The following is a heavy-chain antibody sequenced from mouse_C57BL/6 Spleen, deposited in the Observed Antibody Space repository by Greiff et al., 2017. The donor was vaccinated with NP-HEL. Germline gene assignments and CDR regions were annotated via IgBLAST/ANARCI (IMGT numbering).Heavy chain of an antibody. CDR1: GYTFTSYW. CDR2: LYPSDSET. Sequence: QVQLKQPGAELVRPGSSVKLSCKASGYTFTSYWMDWVKQRPGQGLEWIGNLYPSDSETHYNQKFKDKATLTVDKSSSTAYMQLSSLTSEDSAVYYCARQAGLVYDGYYGYFDVWGTGTTVTVSS. J-gene: IGHJ1*03. D-gene: IGHD2-3*01. CDR3: ARQAGLVYDGYYGYFDV. V-gene: IGHV1-61*01.